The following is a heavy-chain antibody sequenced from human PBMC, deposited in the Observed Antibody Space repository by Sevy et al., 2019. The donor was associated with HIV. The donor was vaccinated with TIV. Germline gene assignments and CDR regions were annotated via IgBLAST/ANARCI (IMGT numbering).Heavy chain of an antibody. J-gene: IGHJ2*01. V-gene: IGHV3-53*01. CDR1: EFTVSNNY. Sequence: GGSLRLSCAASEFTVSNNYRSWVRQAPGKGLEWVSVIYTGGSTYYVDSVEGRFTMSRDDSKNTVYLEMNNLSAEDTAIYYCARDHGGVQDWYFDLWGRGTLVTVSS. D-gene: IGHD2-8*02. CDR3: ARDHGGVQDWYFDL. CDR2: IYTGGST.